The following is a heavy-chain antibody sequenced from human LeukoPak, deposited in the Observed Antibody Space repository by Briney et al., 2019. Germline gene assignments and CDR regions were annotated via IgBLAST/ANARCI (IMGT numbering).Heavy chain of an antibody. CDR1: GLPFNSYP. Sequence: GGPLSLSCAASGLPFNSYPMLCVRRTPGKGLEWVAILCSDGDNKRYADSVQSRFTISRDNFKNTLYLQMNSLTAEDTAIYYGARDPGTICDVVNYHFDYWGQGTLVTVSS. D-gene: IGHD3-3*01. CDR2: LCSDGDNK. J-gene: IGHJ4*02. CDR3: ARDPGTICDVVNYHFDY. V-gene: IGHV3-30-3*01.